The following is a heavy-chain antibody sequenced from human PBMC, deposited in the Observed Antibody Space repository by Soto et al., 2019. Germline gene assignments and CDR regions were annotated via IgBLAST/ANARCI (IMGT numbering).Heavy chain of an antibody. CDR1: GYTFTSYG. J-gene: IGHJ5*02. D-gene: IGHD3-3*01. V-gene: IGHV1-18*01. CDR3: ARVSMTYYDFWSGRGWFDP. CDR2: ISAYNGNT. Sequence: QVQLVQSGAEVKKPGASVKVSCKASGYTFTSYGISWVRQAPGQGLEWMGWISAYNGNTNYAQKLQGRVTTTTDTSTSTAYMELRSLRSDDTAVYYCARVSMTYYDFWSGRGWFDPWGQGTLVTVSS.